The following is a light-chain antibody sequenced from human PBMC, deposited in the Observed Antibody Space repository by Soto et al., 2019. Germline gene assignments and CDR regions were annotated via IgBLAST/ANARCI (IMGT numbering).Light chain of an antibody. J-gene: IGKJ1*01. CDR3: QQYGSLSWT. V-gene: IGKV3-20*01. CDR2: GAS. CDR1: QSISNR. Sequence: TQSPSTLSASVGDRVTITCRASQSISNRLAWYQQKPGQAPRLLIYGASTRATGVPDRFSGSGSGTDFTLTISRLEPEDFAVYHCQQYGSLSWTFGQGTKVDNK.